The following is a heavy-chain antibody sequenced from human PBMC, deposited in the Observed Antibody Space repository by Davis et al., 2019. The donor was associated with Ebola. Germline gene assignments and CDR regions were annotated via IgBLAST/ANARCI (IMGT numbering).Heavy chain of an antibody. Sequence: GGSLRLSCAASGLTFGSYAMSWVRQAPGKGLEWVSSISGSGSGTSYADSVKGRFTISRDNSKNTLYLQMNSLRAEDTAVYYCAREDYGGYYYGMDVWGKGTTVTVSS. CDR1: GLTFGSYA. V-gene: IGHV3-23*01. J-gene: IGHJ6*04. D-gene: IGHD4-23*01. CDR2: ISGSGSGT. CDR3: AREDYGGYYYGMDV.